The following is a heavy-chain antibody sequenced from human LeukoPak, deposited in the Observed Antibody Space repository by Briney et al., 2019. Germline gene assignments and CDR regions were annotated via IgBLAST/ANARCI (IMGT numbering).Heavy chain of an antibody. Sequence: ASVKVSCKTSGYTFTGYYMHWVRQAPGQGLEWMGWINPNSGGTNYAQKFQGRVTMTRDTSISTAYMELSRLRSDDTAVYYCARTYCSGGSCYRWNFDYWGQGTLVTVSS. CDR1: GYTFTGYY. CDR2: INPNSGGT. V-gene: IGHV1-2*02. D-gene: IGHD2-15*01. J-gene: IGHJ4*02. CDR3: ARTYCSGGSCYRWNFDY.